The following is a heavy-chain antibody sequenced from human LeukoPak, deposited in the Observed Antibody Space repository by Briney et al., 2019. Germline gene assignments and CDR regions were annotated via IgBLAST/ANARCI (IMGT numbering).Heavy chain of an antibody. CDR2: IYYSGST. J-gene: IGHJ4*02. CDR3: ARQIGRGLWAFDY. V-gene: IGHV4-39*01. D-gene: IGHD2-21*01. CDR1: GGSITIADYW. Sequence: PSETLSLTCTVSGGSITIADYWWAWIRQPPGKGLEWTPSIYYSGSTQYNPALKSRVYVSVDTSKSQFSLKLSSVTAADTAVYYCARQIGRGLWAFDYWGQGTPVTVSS.